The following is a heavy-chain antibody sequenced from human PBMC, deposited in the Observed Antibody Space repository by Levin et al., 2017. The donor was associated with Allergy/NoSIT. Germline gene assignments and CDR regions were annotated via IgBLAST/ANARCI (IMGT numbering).Heavy chain of an antibody. CDR3: ARDYYDSSGYSLLFDP. D-gene: IGHD3-22*01. CDR2: INPNSGGT. CDR1: GYTFTGYY. V-gene: IGHV1-2*02. J-gene: IGHJ5*02. Sequence: GESLKISCKASGYTFTGYYMHWVRQAPGQGLEWMGWINPNSGGTNYAQKFQGRVTMTRDTSISTAYMELSRLRSDDTAVYYCARDYYDSSGYSLLFDPWGQGTLVTVSS.